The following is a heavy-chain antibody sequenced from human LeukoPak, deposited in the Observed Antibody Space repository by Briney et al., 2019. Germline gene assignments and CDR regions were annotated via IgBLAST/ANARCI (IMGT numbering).Heavy chain of an antibody. D-gene: IGHD5-24*01. Sequence: GASVKVSCKASGYTFTGYYMHWVRQAPGQGLEWMGRINPNSGGTNYAQKFRGRVTMTRDTSISTAYMELSRLRSDDTAVYYCARKMATASYYYYGMDVWGQGTRSPSP. CDR1: GYTFTGYY. V-gene: IGHV1-2*06. CDR3: ARKMATASYYYYGMDV. J-gene: IGHJ6*02. CDR2: INPNSGGT.